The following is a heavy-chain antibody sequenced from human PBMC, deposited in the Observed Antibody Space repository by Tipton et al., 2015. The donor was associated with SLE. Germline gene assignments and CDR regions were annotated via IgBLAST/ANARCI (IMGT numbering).Heavy chain of an antibody. Sequence: TLSLTCTVSGGSISSYYWSWIRQPAGKGLEWIGRFYTSGSTNYNPSLKSRVTMSVDTSKNQFSLKLSSVTAADTAVYYCAIIGWQLEFDAFDIWGQGTMVTVSS. CDR1: GGSISSYY. V-gene: IGHV4-4*07. J-gene: IGHJ3*02. D-gene: IGHD6-13*01. CDR3: AIIGWQLEFDAFDI. CDR2: FYTSGST.